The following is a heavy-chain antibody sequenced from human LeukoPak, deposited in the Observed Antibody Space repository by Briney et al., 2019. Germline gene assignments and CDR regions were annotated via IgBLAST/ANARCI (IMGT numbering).Heavy chain of an antibody. CDR3: ARLTTFPYYYGMDV. J-gene: IGHJ6*02. Sequence: SETLSLTCTVSGGSISSYYWSWIRQPPGKGLEWIGYIYYSGSTNYNPSLKSRVTISVDTSKNQFSLKLSSVTAADTAVYYCARLTTFPYYYGMDVWGQGTTVTVSS. CDR2: IYYSGST. D-gene: IGHD2/OR15-2a*01. V-gene: IGHV4-59*08. CDR1: GGSISSYY.